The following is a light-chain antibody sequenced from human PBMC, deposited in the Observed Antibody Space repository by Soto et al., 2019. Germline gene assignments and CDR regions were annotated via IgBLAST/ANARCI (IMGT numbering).Light chain of an antibody. V-gene: IGKV3-11*01. CDR2: DAS. CDR1: RSVSSY. J-gene: IGKJ1*01. Sequence: EIVLTQSPATLSLSPGERATLSCRASRSVSSYLAWYQQKPGQAPRLLIYDASNRATGIPARFSGSGSGTDFTLTISSLEPEDFAVYYCQQYNNWPWTFGQGTKVDIK. CDR3: QQYNNWPWT.